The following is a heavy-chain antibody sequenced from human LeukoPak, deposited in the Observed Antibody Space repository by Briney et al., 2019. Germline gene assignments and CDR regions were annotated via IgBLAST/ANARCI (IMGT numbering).Heavy chain of an antibody. J-gene: IGHJ4*02. V-gene: IGHV5-51*01. Sequence: GESLKISCKGSGYSFTSYWIGWVRQMPGKGLEWMGIIYPGDSDTRYSPSFQGQVTISADKFINTAYLQWSSLKASDTAMYYCARQGFLEDYYDTSGYSSYFDYWGQGTLVTVSS. CDR2: IYPGDSDT. CDR1: GYSFTSYW. D-gene: IGHD3-22*01. CDR3: ARQGFLEDYYDTSGYSSYFDY.